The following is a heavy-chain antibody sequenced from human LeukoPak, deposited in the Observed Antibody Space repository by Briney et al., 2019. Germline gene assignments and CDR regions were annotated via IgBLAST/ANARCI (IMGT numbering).Heavy chain of an antibody. Sequence: GGSLRLSCAASGFTFDDYGMSWVRQAPGKGLEWVSGINWNGGSTGYADSVKGRFTISRDNAKNPLYLQMNSLRAEDTALYYCARDKYYGSGSYMDVWGKGTTVTVSS. J-gene: IGHJ6*03. CDR1: GFTFDDYG. D-gene: IGHD3-10*01. CDR2: INWNGGST. V-gene: IGHV3-20*04. CDR3: ARDKYYGSGSYMDV.